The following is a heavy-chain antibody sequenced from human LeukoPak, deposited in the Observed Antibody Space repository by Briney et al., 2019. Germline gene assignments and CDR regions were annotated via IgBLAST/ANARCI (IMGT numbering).Heavy chain of an antibody. CDR3: AKDTGGGWNFDY. D-gene: IGHD6-19*01. CDR2: ISGSGGST. V-gene: IGHV3-23*01. CDR1: GFTFDDYA. J-gene: IGHJ4*02. Sequence: GRSLRLSCAASGFTFDDYAMHWVRQAPGKGLEWVSAISGSGGSTYYADSVKGRFTISRDNSKNTLYLQMNSLRAEDTAVYYCAKDTGGGWNFDYWGQGTLVTVSS.